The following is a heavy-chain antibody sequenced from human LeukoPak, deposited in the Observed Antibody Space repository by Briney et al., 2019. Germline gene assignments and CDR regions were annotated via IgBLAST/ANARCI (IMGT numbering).Heavy chain of an antibody. D-gene: IGHD3-22*01. Sequence: GGSLRLSCAASGFTFSSYAMSWVRQAPGKGLEWVSDISGSGGSTYYADSVKGRFTISSDNSKNTLYLQMNSLRAEDTAVYYCAKEPFKYYYDSSGYYDYWGQGTLVTVSS. CDR2: ISGSGGST. CDR1: GFTFSSYA. J-gene: IGHJ4*02. V-gene: IGHV3-23*01. CDR3: AKEPFKYYYDSSGYYDY.